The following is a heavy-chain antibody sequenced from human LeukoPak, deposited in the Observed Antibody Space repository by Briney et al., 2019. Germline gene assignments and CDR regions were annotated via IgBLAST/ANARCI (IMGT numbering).Heavy chain of an antibody. CDR3: AKDWGNRFEY. Sequence: GGSLRLSCAASGVSLSIYGMHWVRQAPGAGLEWVAYIRYDGSNTYYADSVTGRFTISRDNSKNTLYLQMNSLRAEDTAVYYCAKDWGNRFEYWGQGTLVTVSS. D-gene: IGHD1-14*01. CDR1: GVSLSIYG. J-gene: IGHJ4*02. V-gene: IGHV3-30*02. CDR2: IRYDGSNT.